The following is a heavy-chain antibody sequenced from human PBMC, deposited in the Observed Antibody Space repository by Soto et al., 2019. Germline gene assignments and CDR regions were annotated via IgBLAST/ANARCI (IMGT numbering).Heavy chain of an antibody. V-gene: IGHV3-30*18. D-gene: IGHD2-21*02. CDR1: GFNFNLYG. J-gene: IGHJ4*02. CDR2: TSNDGHNK. CDR3: AKDRSHCGGDCAHFDY. Sequence: GGSLRLSCAASGFNFNLYGFHWVRQAPGKGLEWVALTSNDGHNKYYAASVKGRFTISRDNSKNTLFLQMNSLRAEDTAVYFCAKDRSHCGGDCAHFDYWGQGALVTVSS.